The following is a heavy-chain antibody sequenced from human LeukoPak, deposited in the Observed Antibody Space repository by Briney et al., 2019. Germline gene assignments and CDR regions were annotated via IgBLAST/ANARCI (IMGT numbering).Heavy chain of an antibody. D-gene: IGHD3-3*01. V-gene: IGHV3-30-3*01. CDR3: ARDRVFGVAPYGMDV. CDR1: GFTFSNYA. J-gene: IGHJ6*02. Sequence: PGGSLRLSCAASGFTFSNYALHWVRQAPGKGLEWLAFISYDGNVRYYADSVKGRFTVSRDDSKITLYLQMNSLRTEDTALYYCARDRVFGVAPYGMDVWGQGTTVTVSS. CDR2: ISYDGNVR.